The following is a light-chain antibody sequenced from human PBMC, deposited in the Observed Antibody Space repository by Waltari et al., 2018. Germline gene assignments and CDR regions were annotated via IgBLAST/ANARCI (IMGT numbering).Light chain of an antibody. J-gene: IGLJ2*01. CDR2: SSI. Sequence: QSVLTQPPSASGTPGQRVTIFCSGSSSNIGVENVNWFQQFPGTAPKLLIYSSIQLPSGVPDRFSGSKSGTSASLAINGLQSDDEADYYCAAWDRSLRIVVFGGGTKLTVL. V-gene: IGLV1-44*01. CDR3: AAWDRSLRIVV. CDR1: SSNIGVEN.